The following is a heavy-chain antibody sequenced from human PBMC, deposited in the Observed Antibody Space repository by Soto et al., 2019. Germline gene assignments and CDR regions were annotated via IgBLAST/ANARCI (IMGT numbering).Heavy chain of an antibody. V-gene: IGHV4-34*01. CDR2: INHSGSP. Sequence: SETLSLTCAFYGLSFSCYYLILIRQPPGEGLEWIGEINHSGSPNYNPSLKSRVTISVDTSKNQFSLNLTPVTAADTAVYYCARGRWDLRFDKWGQGTPVTVSS. CDR1: GLSFSCYY. D-gene: IGHD1-26*01. CDR3: ARGRWDLRFDK. J-gene: IGHJ4*02.